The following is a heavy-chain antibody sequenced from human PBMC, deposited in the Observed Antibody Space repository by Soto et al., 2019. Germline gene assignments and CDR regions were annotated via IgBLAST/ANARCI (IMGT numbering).Heavy chain of an antibody. V-gene: IGHV4-34*01. CDR1: GGSFSGYY. Sequence: LSLTCAVYGGSFSGYYWSWIRQPPGKGLEWIGEINHSGSTNYNPSLKSRVTISVDTSKNQFSLKLSSVTAADTAVYYCARGRVVVVAATRSYYYYYGMDVWGQGTTVTVSS. D-gene: IGHD2-15*01. CDR3: ARGRVVVVAATRSYYYYYGMDV. J-gene: IGHJ6*02. CDR2: INHSGST.